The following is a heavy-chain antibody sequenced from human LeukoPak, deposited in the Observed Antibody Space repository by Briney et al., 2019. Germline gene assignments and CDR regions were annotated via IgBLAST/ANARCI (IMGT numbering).Heavy chain of an antibody. Sequence: SGTLSLTCTVSGDSINSLDLWSWVRQPPGKGLEWIGEIYHSGSTNYNPSLKSRVTISVDKSKNQFSLKLSSVTAADTAVYYCARERATMVRGVIFRYFDYWGRGTLVTVSS. J-gene: IGHJ4*02. CDR3: ARERATMVRGVIFRYFDY. CDR2: IYHSGST. CDR1: GDSINSLDL. V-gene: IGHV4-4*02. D-gene: IGHD3-10*01.